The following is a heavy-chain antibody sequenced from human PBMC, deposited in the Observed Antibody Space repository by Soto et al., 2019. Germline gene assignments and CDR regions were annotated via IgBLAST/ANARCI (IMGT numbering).Heavy chain of an antibody. Sequence: ASVKVSCKASGYTFTSYGISWVRQAPGQGLEWMGWISAYNGNTNYAQKLQGRVTMTTDTSTSTAYMELRSLRSDDTAVYYCARDNAITMVRETRSVDQKYYFDYWGQGTLVTVSS. CDR1: GYTFTSYG. V-gene: IGHV1-18*01. CDR3: ARDNAITMVRETRSVDQKYYFDY. CDR2: ISAYNGNT. J-gene: IGHJ4*02. D-gene: IGHD3-10*01.